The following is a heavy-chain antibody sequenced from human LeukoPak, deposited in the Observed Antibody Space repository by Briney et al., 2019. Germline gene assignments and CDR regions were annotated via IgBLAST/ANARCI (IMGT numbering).Heavy chain of an antibody. J-gene: IGHJ5*02. CDR3: ARVHYPFWSGRDANWFDP. D-gene: IGHD3-3*01. V-gene: IGHV1-2*02. CDR2: INPKSGVT. CDR1: GYTFTGHF. Sequence: ASVKVSCKASGYTFTGHFMHWVRQAPGQGLEWMGWINPKSGVTNYAQKFQGRVTMTGDTSINTAYMELSSLSSNDTAIYYCARVHYPFWSGRDANWFDPWGQGTLVSASS.